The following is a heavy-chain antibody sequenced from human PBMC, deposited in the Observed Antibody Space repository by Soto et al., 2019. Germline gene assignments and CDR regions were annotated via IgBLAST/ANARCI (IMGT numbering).Heavy chain of an antibody. J-gene: IGHJ4*02. V-gene: IGHV4-31*03. D-gene: IGHD2-15*01. Sequence: SETLSLTCTVSGGSISSGGYYWSWIRQHPGKGLEWIGYIYYSGSNYYNPSLKGRVSTSVDTSKNQFFLKMTSVTVADSAVYYCARHPGCSGANCFLFDHWGRGILVTVSS. CDR1: GGSISSGGYY. CDR2: IYYSGSN. CDR3: ARHPGCSGANCFLFDH.